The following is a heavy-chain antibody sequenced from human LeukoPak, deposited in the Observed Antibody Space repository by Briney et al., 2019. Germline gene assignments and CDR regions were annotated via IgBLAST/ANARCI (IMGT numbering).Heavy chain of an antibody. Sequence: GASVKVSCKASGYTFTSYDINWVRQATGQGLEWMGWMNPNSGNTGYAQKFQGRVTMTRNTSISTAYMELSSLRSEDTAVYYCARAAVAGTRVYYYYMDVWGKGTTVTVSS. J-gene: IGHJ6*03. V-gene: IGHV1-8*01. CDR3: ARAAVAGTRVYYYYMDV. D-gene: IGHD6-19*01. CDR1: GYTFTSYD. CDR2: MNPNSGNT.